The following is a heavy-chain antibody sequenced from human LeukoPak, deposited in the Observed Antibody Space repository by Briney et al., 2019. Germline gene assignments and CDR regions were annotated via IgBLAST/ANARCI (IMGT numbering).Heavy chain of an antibody. V-gene: IGHV3-33*01. J-gene: IGHJ5*02. CDR1: AFTLGSYG. CDR2: IWYDGSNK. CDR3: ARDRSYGGPHNWVDP. Sequence: GRSLRPSCAASAFTLGSYGMHWVSQVPSKGLEWVAAIWYDGSNKYYADSVKGRFTISRDNSKNTLYLQMNSLRAEDTAVYYCARDRSYGGPHNWVDPWGQGTLVTVSS. D-gene: IGHD4-23*01.